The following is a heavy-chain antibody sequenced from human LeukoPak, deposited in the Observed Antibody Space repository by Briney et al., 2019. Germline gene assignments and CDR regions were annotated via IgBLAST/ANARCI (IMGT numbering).Heavy chain of an antibody. CDR1: GYTFTGYY. D-gene: IGHD3-10*01. CDR2: IDPNSGYT. CDR3: ARGYGTLVRGVVDY. V-gene: IGHV1-2*02. Sequence: EASVKVTFKASGYTFTGYYMHWVRQAPGQGLEWMGWIDPNSGYTHYAQKFQGRVTMTRDTSISTAYMELSRLRSDDTAVYYCARGYGTLVRGVVDYWGQGTLVTVSS. J-gene: IGHJ4*02.